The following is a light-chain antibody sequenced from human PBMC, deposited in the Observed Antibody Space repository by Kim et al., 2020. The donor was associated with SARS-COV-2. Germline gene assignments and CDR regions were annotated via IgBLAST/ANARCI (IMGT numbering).Light chain of an antibody. CDR1: QLVGNN. CDR3: HQYNDWPPGDT. V-gene: IGKV3-15*01. Sequence: PGERSTLFCRARQLVGNNVAWYQHNPGRAPRVLIYGASTRSTGIPARFSGSGSGTEFTLSISSLKSEDFAVYFCHQYNDWPPGDTFGQGTKLEI. CDR2: GAS. J-gene: IGKJ2*01.